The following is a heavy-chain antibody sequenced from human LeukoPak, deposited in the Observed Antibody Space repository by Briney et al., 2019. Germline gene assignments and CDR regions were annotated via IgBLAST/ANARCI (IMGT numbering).Heavy chain of an antibody. CDR2: ISGSGGST. V-gene: IGHV3-23*01. CDR1: GFTVSSNY. CDR3: AKDSSRGYSSGWYEIVANWFDP. D-gene: IGHD6-19*01. Sequence: QSGGSLRLSCAASGFTVSSNYMSWVRQAPGKGLEWVSAISGSGGSTYYADSVKGRFTISRDNSKNTLYLQMNSLRAEDTAVYYCAKDSSRGYSSGWYEIVANWFDPWGQGTLVTVSS. J-gene: IGHJ5*02.